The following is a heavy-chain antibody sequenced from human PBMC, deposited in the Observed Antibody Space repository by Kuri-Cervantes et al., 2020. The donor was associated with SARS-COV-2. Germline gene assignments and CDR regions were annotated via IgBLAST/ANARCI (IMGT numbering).Heavy chain of an antibody. CDR2: INHSGST. V-gene: IGHV4-34*01. CDR3: ARGLVSYFDY. D-gene: IGHD6-6*01. CDR1: GGSFSGYY. Sequence: ESLKISCAVYGGSFSGYYWSWIRQPPGKGLEWIGEINHSGSTNYNPSLKSRVTISVDTSKNQFSLKLSSVTAADTAVYYCARGLVSYFDYWGQGTLVTVSS. J-gene: IGHJ4*02.